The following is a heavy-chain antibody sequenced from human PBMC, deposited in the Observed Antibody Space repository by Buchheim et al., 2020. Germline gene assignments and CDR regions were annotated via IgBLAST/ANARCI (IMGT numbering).Heavy chain of an antibody. D-gene: IGHD4-23*01. CDR2: ISYDESNK. CDR3: ARDPAPTTVVTAMDY. V-gene: IGHV3-30-3*01. J-gene: IGHJ4*02. CDR1: GFTFSSYA. Sequence: QVQLVESGGGVVQPGRSLRLSCAASGFTFSSYAMHWVRQAPGKGLEWVAVISYDESNKYYADSVKGRFTISRDNSKNTLYLQMNSLRAEDTAVYYCARDPAPTTVVTAMDYWGQGTL.